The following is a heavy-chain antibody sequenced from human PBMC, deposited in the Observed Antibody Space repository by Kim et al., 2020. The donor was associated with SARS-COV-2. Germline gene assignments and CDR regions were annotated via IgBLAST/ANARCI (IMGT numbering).Heavy chain of an antibody. CDR1: GFPFSAYA. CDR2: IHSGGGYT. V-gene: IGHV3-23*03. CDR3: VRKYYGDLDI. D-gene: IGHD4-17*01. J-gene: IGHJ4*02. Sequence: GGSLRLSCAASGFPFSAYAMSWVRQAPEKGLAWISYIHSGGGYTEYADSTRGRFTISRDNSRNLLYLQMNSLRADDTAVFFCVRKYYGDLDIWGQGTLFT.